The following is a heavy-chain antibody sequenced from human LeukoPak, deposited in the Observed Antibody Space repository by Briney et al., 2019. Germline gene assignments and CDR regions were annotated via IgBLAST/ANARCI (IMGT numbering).Heavy chain of an antibody. CDR3: AKDIRKLLWFGVSHYYGMDV. Sequence: GRSLRLSCAASGFTFDNYAMHWVRQAPGKGLEWVSGISWNSGSIGYADSVKGRFTISRDNAKNSLYLQMNSLRAEDTALYYCAKDIRKLLWFGVSHYYGMDVWGQGTTVTVSS. J-gene: IGHJ6*02. CDR1: GFTFDNYA. CDR2: ISWNSGSI. D-gene: IGHD3-10*01. V-gene: IGHV3-9*01.